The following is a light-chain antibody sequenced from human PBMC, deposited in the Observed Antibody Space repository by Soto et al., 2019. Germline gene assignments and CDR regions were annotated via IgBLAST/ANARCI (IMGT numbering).Light chain of an antibody. V-gene: IGKV1-5*03. CDR3: QQYGSSPVT. Sequence: DIQMTQSPSSLSASVGDRVTITCRASQSIGRFLNWHQQKPGKAPKLLIYKASTLKSGVPSRFSGTGSGTDFTLTISRLEPEDFAVYYCQQYGSSPVTFGQGTKVDIK. CDR2: KAS. CDR1: QSIGRF. J-gene: IGKJ1*01.